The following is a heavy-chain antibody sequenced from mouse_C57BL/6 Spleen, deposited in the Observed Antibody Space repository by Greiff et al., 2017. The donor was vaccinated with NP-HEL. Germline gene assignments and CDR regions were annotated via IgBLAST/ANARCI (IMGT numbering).Heavy chain of an antibody. CDR1: GYAFSSSW. Sequence: QVQLQQSGPELVKPGASVKISCKASGYAFSSSWMNWVKQRPGKGLEWIGRIYPGDGDTNYIGKFKGKATLTADKSSSTAFMQLSSLTSEDSAVYCCARGNTAQAEDYWGQGTSVTVSS. J-gene: IGHJ4*01. CDR3: ARGNTAQAEDY. V-gene: IGHV1-82*01. CDR2: IYPGDGDT. D-gene: IGHD3-2*02.